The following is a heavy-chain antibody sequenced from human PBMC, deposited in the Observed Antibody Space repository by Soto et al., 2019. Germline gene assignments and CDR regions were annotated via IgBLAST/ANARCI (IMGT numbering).Heavy chain of an antibody. CDR2: IYYSGST. V-gene: IGHV4-59*01. CDR1: GGSISSYY. CDR3: ARDLVGWLQSDYGMDV. D-gene: IGHD5-12*01. Sequence: QVQLQESGPGLVKPSETLSLTCTVSGGSISSYYWSWIRQPPGKGLEWIGYIYYSGSTNYNPSLKSRVTISVDTSKNQFSLKLSSVTAADTAVYYCARDLVGWLQSDYGMDVWGQGTTVTVSS. J-gene: IGHJ6*02.